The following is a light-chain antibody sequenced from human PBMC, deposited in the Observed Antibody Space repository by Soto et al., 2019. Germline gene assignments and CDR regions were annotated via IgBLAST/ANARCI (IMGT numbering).Light chain of an antibody. CDR2: EAS. V-gene: IGKV1-6*01. CDR3: LQDYTYPYT. Sequence: AIQVTQSPSSLSASVGDRVTITCRASQGIRNDLAWYQQKPGKAPKILIYEASILQSGVPSRFSGSGSGSDFTLTISSLQPEDFVTYYCLQDYTYPYTFGQGTKLEIK. CDR1: QGIRND. J-gene: IGKJ2*01.